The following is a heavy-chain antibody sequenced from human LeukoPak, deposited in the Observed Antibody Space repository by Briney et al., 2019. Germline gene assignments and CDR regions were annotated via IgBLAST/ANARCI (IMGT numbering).Heavy chain of an antibody. V-gene: IGHV3-23*01. CDR1: GITFSSYA. CDR3: AKGATTMVRGVLMGATSDY. J-gene: IGHJ4*02. D-gene: IGHD3-10*01. CDR2: ISGSGGST. Sequence: GSLRLSCAASGITFSSYAMSWVRQAPGEGLEWVSAISGSGGSTYYADSAKGRFTISRDNSKNTLYLQMNSLRAEDTAVYYCAKGATTMVRGVLMGATSDYWGQGTLVTVSS.